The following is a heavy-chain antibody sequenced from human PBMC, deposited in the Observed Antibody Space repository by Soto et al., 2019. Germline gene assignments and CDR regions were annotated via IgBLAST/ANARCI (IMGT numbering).Heavy chain of an antibody. J-gene: IGHJ5*02. D-gene: IGHD3-10*01. CDR1: EFSLTATGVG. CDR3: AHRGWFAEGHPNWFDP. Sequence: QITLKESGPTLVKPTQTLTLTCTFSEFSLTATGVGVGWIRQPPGKALEWLALIYWDHDERYNPSLKSRLTITKDTSRNQVVLTMTNMDHVDTATYYCAHRGWFAEGHPNWFDPWGQGALVTVSS. V-gene: IGHV2-5*02. CDR2: IYWDHDE.